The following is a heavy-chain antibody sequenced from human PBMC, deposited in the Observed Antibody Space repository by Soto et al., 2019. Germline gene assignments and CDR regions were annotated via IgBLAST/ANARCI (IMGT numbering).Heavy chain of an antibody. D-gene: IGHD3-16*01. J-gene: IGHJ4*02. CDR2: ISYSGST. Sequence: SETLSLTCTVSGGSMSSHYWTWLRQPPGKGLEWIGDISYSGSTYYNASLNSRVTISALASRNQFSLKLSSVIAADTAVYYCARADPDASVGYWAQGTLVTVPQ. CDR3: ARADPDASVGY. V-gene: IGHV4-59*11. CDR1: GGSMSSHY.